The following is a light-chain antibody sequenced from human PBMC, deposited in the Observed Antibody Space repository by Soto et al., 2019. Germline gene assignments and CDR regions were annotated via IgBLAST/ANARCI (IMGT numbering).Light chain of an antibody. CDR2: EVT. Sequence: QSALTQPASVSGSPGQSITISCTGTSSDIGAYNHVSWYQQYPGKAPTLMIYEVTNRPSGVSSRFSGSKSGNTASLTISGLQAEDEGDYYCNSYTTSDTWVFGGGTKLTVL. CDR3: NSYTTSDTWV. J-gene: IGLJ3*02. V-gene: IGLV2-14*01. CDR1: SSDIGAYNH.